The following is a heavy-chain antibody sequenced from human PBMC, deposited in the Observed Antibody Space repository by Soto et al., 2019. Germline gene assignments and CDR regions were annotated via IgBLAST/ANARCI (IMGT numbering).Heavy chain of an antibody. CDR3: AKDRLWDPNGVHALFDY. J-gene: IGHJ4*02. V-gene: IGHV3-23*01. Sequence: PGGSLRLSCAASGFTFSSYAMSWVRQAPGKGLEWVSAISVSGGSTYYADSVKGRFTISRDNSKNTLYLQMNSPRAEDTAVYYCAKDRLWDPNGVHALFDYWGQRTLVTVSS. D-gene: IGHD1-26*01. CDR1: GFTFSSYA. CDR2: ISVSGGST.